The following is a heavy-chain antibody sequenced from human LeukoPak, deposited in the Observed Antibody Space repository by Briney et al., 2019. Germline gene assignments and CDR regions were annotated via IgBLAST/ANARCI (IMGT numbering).Heavy chain of an antibody. CDR1: GYSISSGYY. V-gene: IGHV4-38-2*01. J-gene: IGHJ4*02. CDR3: ARRYYYDSSGYYHDY. CDR2: IYHSGGT. D-gene: IGHD3-22*01. Sequence: KSSETLSLTCAVSGYSISSGYYWGWIRQPPGKGLEWIGSIYHSGGTYYNASLKSRVIISVDTSKNQFSLKLSSVTAADTAVYYCARRYYYDSSGYYHDYWGQGTLVTVSS.